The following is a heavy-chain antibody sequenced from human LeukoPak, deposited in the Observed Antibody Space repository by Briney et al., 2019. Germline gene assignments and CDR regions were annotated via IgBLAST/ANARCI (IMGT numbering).Heavy chain of an antibody. Sequence: RGSLRLSCATSGYTFRSYEMNTVRQAPGKRLEWVSYISSSGSTIYYADSVKGRFTISRDNAKNSLYLQMNSLRAEDTAVYYCARDRGVPAAIFDYWGQGTLVTVSS. J-gene: IGHJ4*02. CDR3: ARDRGVPAAIFDY. V-gene: IGHV3-48*03. CDR2: ISSSGSTI. CDR1: GYTFRSYE. D-gene: IGHD2-2*01.